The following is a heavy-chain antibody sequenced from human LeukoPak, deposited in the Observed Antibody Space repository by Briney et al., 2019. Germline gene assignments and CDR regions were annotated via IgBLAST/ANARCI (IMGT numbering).Heavy chain of an antibody. J-gene: IGHJ6*02. V-gene: IGHV1-18*01. CDR1: GYTFTSYG. D-gene: IGHD2-2*02. CDR3: ARDVGYCSSTSCYRYYYGMDV. CDR2: ISAYNGNT. Sequence: ASVKVSFKASGYTFTSYGISWVRQAPGQGLEWMGWISAYNGNTNYAQKLQGRVTMTTDTSTSTAYMELRSLRSDDTAVYYCARDVGYCSSTSCYRYYYGMDVWGQGTTVTVSS.